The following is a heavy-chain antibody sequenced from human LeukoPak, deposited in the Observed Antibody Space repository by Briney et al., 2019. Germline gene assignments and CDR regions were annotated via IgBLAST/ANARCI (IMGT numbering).Heavy chain of an antibody. Sequence: SETLSLTCAVYSGSFSGYYWSWIRQPPGKGLEWIGEINHSGSTNYNPSLKSRVTISVDTSKNQFSLKLSSVTAADTAVYFCARGPYSYDSSGAFDIWGQGTMVTVSS. CDR3: ARGPYSYDSSGAFDI. V-gene: IGHV4-34*01. CDR1: SGSFSGYY. D-gene: IGHD3-22*01. J-gene: IGHJ3*02. CDR2: INHSGST.